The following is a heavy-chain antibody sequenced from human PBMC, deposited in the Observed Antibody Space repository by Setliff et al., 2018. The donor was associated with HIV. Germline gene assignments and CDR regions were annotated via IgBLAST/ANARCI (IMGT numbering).Heavy chain of an antibody. CDR3: ARGKIVVVPAAMRPFDY. V-gene: IGHV3-66*01. D-gene: IGHD2-2*01. J-gene: IGHJ4*02. Sequence: GGSLRLSCAASGFTVSSNFMSWVRQAPGKGLEWVSVIYGGGTTNYADSVKGRFTISRDNSKNTLYLQMNSLRDEDKAVYYCARGKIVVVPAAMRPFDYWGQGTLVTVSS. CDR1: GFTVSSNF. CDR2: IYGGGTT.